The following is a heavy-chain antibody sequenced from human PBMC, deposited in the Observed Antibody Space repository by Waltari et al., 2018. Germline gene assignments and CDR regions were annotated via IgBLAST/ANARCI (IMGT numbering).Heavy chain of an antibody. J-gene: IGHJ3*02. V-gene: IGHV1-69*12. Sequence: QVQLVQSGAEGKQPGSSVKVCCKAAGGTFGTYAITWVRQAPGQGLAWMGGVIPIFGTPNYAPKFQGRVTVSADPSTSTAYLEVRRLISEDTAVYYCAKREIGYAFDIWGHGTMVTVSS. CDR1: GGTFGTYA. D-gene: IGHD1-26*01. CDR2: VIPIFGTP. CDR3: AKREIGYAFDI.